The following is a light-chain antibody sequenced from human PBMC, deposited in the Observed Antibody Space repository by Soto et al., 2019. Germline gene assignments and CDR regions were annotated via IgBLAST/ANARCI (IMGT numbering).Light chain of an antibody. J-gene: IGLJ1*01. V-gene: IGLV2-18*01. CDR2: EVS. CDR1: STDFVSYTR. CDR3: SLYTSANAYV. Sequence: QSALTQPPSVSGSPGQSVTICCTGTSTDFVSYTRVSWYQQPPGTAPKLMSYEVSTRPSGVPDRFSGCKYGNTAYLTTSGLQAPDEADYSCSLYTSANAYVFGTGTKGTAL.